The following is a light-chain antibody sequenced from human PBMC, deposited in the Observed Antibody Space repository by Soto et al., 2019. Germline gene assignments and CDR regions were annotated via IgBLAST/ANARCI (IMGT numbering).Light chain of an antibody. CDR1: QSISSW. CDR3: QQYNSSSPVT. J-gene: IGKJ2*01. CDR2: KAS. Sequence: DIQMTQSPSTLSASVGDRVTITWRASQSISSWLAWYQQKPGKAPKLLIYKASSLESGVPSRFSGSGSGTEFTLTISSLQADDFATTYCQQYNSSSPVTFGQGTKLEIQ. V-gene: IGKV1-5*03.